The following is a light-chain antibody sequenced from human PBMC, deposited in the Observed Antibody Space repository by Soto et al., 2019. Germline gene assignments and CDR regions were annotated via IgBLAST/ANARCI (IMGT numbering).Light chain of an antibody. J-gene: IGLJ1*01. CDR3: SSYTSSSTLFYV. Sequence: QSALTQPASVSVSPGQSITISCTGTSSGVGGYNYVSWYQQHPGKAPKLMIYDVSNRPSGVSNRFSGSKSGNTASLTISGLQAEDEADYYCSSYTSSSTLFYVFGTGTKVTVL. CDR1: SSGVGGYNY. CDR2: DVS. V-gene: IGLV2-14*01.